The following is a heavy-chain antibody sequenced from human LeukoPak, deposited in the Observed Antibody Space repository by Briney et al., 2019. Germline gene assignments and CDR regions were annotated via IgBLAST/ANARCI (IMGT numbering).Heavy chain of an antibody. CDR2: INHSGST. V-gene: IGHV4-34*01. J-gene: IGHJ5*02. D-gene: IGHD2-2*01. CDR1: GGSFSGYY. Sequence: KPSETLSLTCAVYGGSFSGYYWSWIRQPPGKGLEWIGEINHSGSTNYNPPLKSRVTISVDTSKNQFSLELSSVTAADTAVYYCANLLSTPGWFDPWGQGTLVTVSS. CDR3: ANLLSTPGWFDP.